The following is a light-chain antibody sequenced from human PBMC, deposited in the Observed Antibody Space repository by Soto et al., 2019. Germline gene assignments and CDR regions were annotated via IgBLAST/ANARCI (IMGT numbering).Light chain of an antibody. J-gene: IGLJ1*01. Sequence: QSVLTQPPSASGSPGQSVTISCTGTNRDVGTHNYVSWYQQYPGKAPKLLIYDVVKRPSGIPHRFSGSKSGNTASLTVSGLQADDEADYYCFSYAGGSTFVFGTGTKATVL. CDR3: FSYAGGSTFV. V-gene: IGLV2-8*01. CDR2: DVV. CDR1: NRDVGTHNY.